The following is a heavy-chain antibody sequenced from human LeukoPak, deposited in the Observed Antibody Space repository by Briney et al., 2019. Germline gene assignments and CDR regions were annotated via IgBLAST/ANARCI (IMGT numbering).Heavy chain of an antibody. V-gene: IGHV3-74*01. CDR3: VRDWDHYDFDS. J-gene: IGHJ5*01. Sequence: PGGSLRLSCAASGFTFSNYWIHWVRQAPGKGLVWVSRINPAGNYANYADSVRGRFTISRDNAKNTLYLQMNSLRAEDTALFYCVRDWDHYDFDSWGQGTLVTVSS. D-gene: IGHD3-3*01. CDR2: INPAGNYA. CDR1: GFTFSNYW.